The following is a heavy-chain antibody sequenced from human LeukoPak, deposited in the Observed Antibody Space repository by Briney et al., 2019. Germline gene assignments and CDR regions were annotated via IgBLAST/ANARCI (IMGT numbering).Heavy chain of an antibody. CDR3: ASGGGEYQLLPDAFDI. J-gene: IGHJ3*02. CDR1: GSTFSSYW. D-gene: IGHD2-2*01. Sequence: GGSLRLSCAASGSTFSSYWMSWVRQAPGKGLEWVANIKQDGSEKYYVDSVKGRFTISRDNAKNSLYLQMNSLRAEDTAVYYCASGGGEYQLLPDAFDIWGQGTMVTVSS. V-gene: IGHV3-7*01. CDR2: IKQDGSEK.